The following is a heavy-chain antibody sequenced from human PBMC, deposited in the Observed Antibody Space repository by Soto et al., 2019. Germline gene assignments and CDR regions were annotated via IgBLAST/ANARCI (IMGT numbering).Heavy chain of an antibody. J-gene: IGHJ4*02. CDR3: AREVERGYSYGYLEY. Sequence: QVQLVQSGAEVKKPVASVKVSCKASGYTFTSYYTHWVRQAPGQGLEWMGIINPSGGSTSYAQKFQGRVTMTRDTSTSTVYMELISLRSEDTAVYYCAREVERGYSYGYLEYWGQGTLVTVSS. D-gene: IGHD5-18*01. CDR2: INPSGGST. CDR1: GYTFTSYY. V-gene: IGHV1-46*01.